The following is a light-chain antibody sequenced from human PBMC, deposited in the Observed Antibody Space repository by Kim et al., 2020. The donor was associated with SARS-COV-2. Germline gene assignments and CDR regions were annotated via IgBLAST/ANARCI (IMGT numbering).Light chain of an antibody. CDR3: NSRDSNDNVV. Sequence: SSELTQDPAVSVALGQTVRITCQGDSLRSYYATWYQQKPGQAPILVIYGKNNRHSGIPDRFSGSSSGNTASLTITGTQAGGEADYYCNSRDSNDNVVFGG. CDR2: GKN. J-gene: IGLJ2*01. V-gene: IGLV3-19*01. CDR1: SLRSYY.